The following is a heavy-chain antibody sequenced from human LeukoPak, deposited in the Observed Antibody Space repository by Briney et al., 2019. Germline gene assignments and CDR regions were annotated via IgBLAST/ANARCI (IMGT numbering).Heavy chain of an antibody. CDR2: ISWDSGSI. D-gene: IGHD3-10*01. J-gene: IGHJ4*02. V-gene: IGHV3-9*01. Sequence: GGSLRLSCAASGFTFDDYAMHWVRQAPGKGLEWVSGISWDSGSIGYADSVKGRFTISRDNAKNSLYLQMNSLRAEDTALYYCAKDRDLWFGEKGDYFDYWGQGTLVTVSS. CDR3: AKDRDLWFGEKGDYFDY. CDR1: GFTFDDYA.